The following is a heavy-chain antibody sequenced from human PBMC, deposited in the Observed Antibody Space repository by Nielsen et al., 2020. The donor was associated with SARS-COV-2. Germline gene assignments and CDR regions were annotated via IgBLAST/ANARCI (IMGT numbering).Heavy chain of an antibody. CDR3: ARGYGDYYFDY. Sequence: GGSLRFSCAASGFSFSDYAMSWVRQAPGKGLEWVSSISGSGSHTYYADSVKGRFTISRDNSKNTLYLQMNSLRAEDTAVYYCARGYGDYYFDYWGQGTLVTVSS. J-gene: IGHJ4*02. V-gene: IGHV3-23*01. CDR1: GFSFSDYA. CDR2: ISGSGSHT. D-gene: IGHD4-17*01.